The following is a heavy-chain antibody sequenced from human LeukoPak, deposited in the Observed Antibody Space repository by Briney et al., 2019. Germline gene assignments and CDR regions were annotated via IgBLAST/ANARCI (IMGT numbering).Heavy chain of an antibody. D-gene: IGHD5-12*01. Sequence: GASVKVSCKASGYTFTGYYMHWVRQAPGQGLEWMGWINPNSGGTNYAQKFQGRVTMTRDTSISTAYMELSRLRSDDTAVYYCARPKRQLRYSDYDWLFDYWGQGTLVTVSS. V-gene: IGHV1-2*02. J-gene: IGHJ4*02. CDR1: GYTFTGYY. CDR2: INPNSGGT. CDR3: ARPKRQLRYSDYDWLFDY.